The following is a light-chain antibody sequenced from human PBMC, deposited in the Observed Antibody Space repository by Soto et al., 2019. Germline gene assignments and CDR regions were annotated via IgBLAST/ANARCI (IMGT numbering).Light chain of an antibody. CDR1: LSVSRY. J-gene: IGKJ3*01. V-gene: IGKV3-11*01. CDR3: QQRSNLRPGLT. Sequence: EIVLTQSPATLSWSPGERATRSCRASLSVSRYLAWYQQTPGQAPRLLIYDASNRATGIPARFSGSWSGTDFTLTISSLEHEDFAVYYCQQRSNLRPGLTFGPGTKVDI. CDR2: DAS.